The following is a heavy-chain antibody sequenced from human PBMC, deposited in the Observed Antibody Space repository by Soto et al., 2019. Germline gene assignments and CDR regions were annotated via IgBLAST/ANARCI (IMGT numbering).Heavy chain of an antibody. CDR1: GFTFDDYA. D-gene: IGHD1-26*01. Sequence: EVQLVESGGGLVQPGRSLRLSCAASGFTFDDYAMHWVRQAPGKGLEWVSGISWNSGSIGYADSVKGRFTISRDNAKNSLYPQMNSLRAEDTALYYCAKDISWDLLPDWYFDLWGRGTLVTVSS. CDR3: AKDISWDLLPDWYFDL. J-gene: IGHJ2*01. V-gene: IGHV3-9*01. CDR2: ISWNSGSI.